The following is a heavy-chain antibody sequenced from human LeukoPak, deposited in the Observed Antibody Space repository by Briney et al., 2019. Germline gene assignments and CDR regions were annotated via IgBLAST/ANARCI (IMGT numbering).Heavy chain of an antibody. CDR1: GFTFSSYE. J-gene: IGHJ3*02. CDR3: ARPSSSYSRDAFDI. CDR2: ISSSGSTI. V-gene: IGHV3-48*03. Sequence: KAGGSLRLSCAASGFTFSSYEMNWVRQAPGKGLEWVSYISSSGSTIYYADSVKGRFTISRDNAKNSLYLQMNSPRAEDTAVYYCARPSSSYSRDAFDIWGQGTMVTVSS. D-gene: IGHD3-10*01.